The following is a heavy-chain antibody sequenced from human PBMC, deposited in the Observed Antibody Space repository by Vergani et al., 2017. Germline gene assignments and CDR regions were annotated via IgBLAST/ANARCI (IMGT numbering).Heavy chain of an antibody. CDR2: ISSSGSTI. CDR1: GFTFSSYG. J-gene: IGHJ6*03. CDR3: AADLFAWGYYMDV. D-gene: IGHD3-16*01. Sequence: VQLVESGGGVVQPGRSLRLSCAASGFTFSSYGMHWVRQAPGKGLEWVSYISSSGSTIYYADSVKGRFTISRDNAKNSLYLQMNSLRAEDTAVYYCAADLFAWGYYMDVWGKGTTVTVSS. V-gene: IGHV3-48*04.